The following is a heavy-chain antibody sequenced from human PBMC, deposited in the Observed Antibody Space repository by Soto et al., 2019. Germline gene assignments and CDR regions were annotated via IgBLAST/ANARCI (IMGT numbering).Heavy chain of an antibody. CDR1: GYSFTSYW. CDR2: IDPSDSYT. D-gene: IGHD3-3*01. CDR3: ARGGVSTRTFDY. Sequence: GGSLKISCKGSGYSFTSYWISWVRQMPGKGLEWMGRIDPSDSYTNYSPSFQGHVTISADKSISTAYLQWSSLRASDTAMYYCARGGVSTRTFDYWGQGTPVTVSS. J-gene: IGHJ4*02. V-gene: IGHV5-10-1*01.